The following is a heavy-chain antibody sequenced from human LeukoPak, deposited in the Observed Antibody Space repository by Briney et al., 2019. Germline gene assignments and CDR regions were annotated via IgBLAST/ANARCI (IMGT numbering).Heavy chain of an antibody. J-gene: IGHJ5*02. CDR3: ARLIAVAPKGGWFDP. V-gene: IGHV4-39*01. Sequence: PSETLSLTCTVSGGSISSSSYYWGWIRQPPGKGLEWIGSIYYSGSTYYNPPLKSRVTISVDTSKNQFSLKLSSVTAADTAVYYCARLIAVAPKGGWFDPWGQGTLVTVSS. CDR1: GGSISSSSYY. D-gene: IGHD6-19*01. CDR2: IYYSGST.